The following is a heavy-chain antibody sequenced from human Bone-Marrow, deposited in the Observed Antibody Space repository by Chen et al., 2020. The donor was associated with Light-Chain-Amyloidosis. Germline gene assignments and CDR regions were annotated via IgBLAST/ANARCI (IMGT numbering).Heavy chain of an antibody. CDR2: INWNGGST. CDR3: ARGRSLAALRLYCYYMDV. CDR1: GFTFDDYD. V-gene: IGHV3-20*04. J-gene: IGHJ6*03. Sequence: EVQLVESGGGVVRPGGSLRLSCAASGFTFDDYDMSWVRQAPGKGLEWVSGINWNGGSTGYADSVKGRFTISRDNAKNSLYLQMNSLRAEDTALYYCARGRSLAALRLYCYYMDVWGKGTTVTVSS. D-gene: IGHD6-13*01.